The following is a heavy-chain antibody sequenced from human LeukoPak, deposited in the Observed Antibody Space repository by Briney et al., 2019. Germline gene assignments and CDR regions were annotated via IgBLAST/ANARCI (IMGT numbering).Heavy chain of an antibody. D-gene: IGHD2-2*01. V-gene: IGHV3-74*01. Sequence: GGSLRLSCAASGFTFSSYWMDWVRQAPGKGLGWVSRINSDGSSTSYADSVKGRFTISRHNAKNTLYLQMNSLRAEDTAVYYCAGAGWYCSSTSCSYFDYWGQGTLVTVSS. CDR1: GFTFSSYW. CDR2: INSDGSST. CDR3: AGAGWYCSSTSCSYFDY. J-gene: IGHJ4*02.